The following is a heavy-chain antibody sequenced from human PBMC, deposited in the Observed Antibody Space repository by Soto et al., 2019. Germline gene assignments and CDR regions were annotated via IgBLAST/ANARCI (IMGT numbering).Heavy chain of an antibody. CDR3: ARMGFYYDSSGYDY. V-gene: IGHV4-38-2*01. J-gene: IGHJ4*02. Sequence: TSETLSLTCAVSAYSISSGYYWGCIRQPPGKGLEWIGSIYHSGSTYYNPSLKSRVTISVDTSKNQFSLKLRSVTAADTAVYYCARMGFYYDSSGYDYWGQGTLVTVSS. CDR2: IYHSGST. CDR1: AYSISSGYY. D-gene: IGHD3-22*01.